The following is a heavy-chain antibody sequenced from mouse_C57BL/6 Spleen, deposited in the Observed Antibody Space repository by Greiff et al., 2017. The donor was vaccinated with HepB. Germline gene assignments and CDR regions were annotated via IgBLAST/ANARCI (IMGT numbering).Heavy chain of an antibody. CDR1: GFTFSSYA. CDR3: TRETVGYYFDY. V-gene: IGHV5-9-1*02. Sequence: EVQVVESGEGLVKPGGSLKLSCAASGFTFSSYAMSWVRQTPEKRLEWVAYISSGGDYIYYADTVKGRFTISRDNARNTLYLQMSSLKSEDTAMYYCTRETVGYYFDYWGQGTTLTVSS. CDR2: ISSGGDYI. J-gene: IGHJ2*01. D-gene: IGHD1-1*01.